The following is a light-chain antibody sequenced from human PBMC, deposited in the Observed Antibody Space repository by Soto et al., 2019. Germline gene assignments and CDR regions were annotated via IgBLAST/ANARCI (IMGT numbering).Light chain of an antibody. CDR2: KAS. V-gene: IGKV2-30*01. CDR1: QSLVYHDGKVY. Sequence: VLTQSXLSLPVTLGQATPIYCRFCQSLVYHDGKVYLHWFXQRTXQXXXXLIYKASTRDCGVPDRFSGSASDTDCTLSISRVEADDAGVDYCMQGISFSLGQGTKV. J-gene: IGKJ1*01. CDR3: MQGISFS.